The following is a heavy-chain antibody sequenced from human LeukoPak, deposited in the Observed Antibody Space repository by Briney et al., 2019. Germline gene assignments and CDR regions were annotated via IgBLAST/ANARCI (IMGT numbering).Heavy chain of an antibody. Sequence: SETLSLTCTVSGGSISSYYWSWIRQPAGKGLEWIGRIYTSGSTNYNPSLKSRVTISVDTSKNQFSLKLSSVTAADTAVYYCARGEWDQAGGAFDIWGQGTMVTVSS. J-gene: IGHJ3*02. V-gene: IGHV4-4*07. CDR3: ARGEWDQAGGAFDI. CDR1: GGSISSYY. D-gene: IGHD1-26*01. CDR2: IYTSGST.